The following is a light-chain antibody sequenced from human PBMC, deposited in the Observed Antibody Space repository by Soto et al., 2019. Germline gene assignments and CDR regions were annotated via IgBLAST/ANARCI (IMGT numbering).Light chain of an antibody. CDR1: SSDIGNYNL. Sequence: QSVLTQPASVSGSPGQSITISCTGTSSDIGNYNLVSWYQHHPGKAPKLMIYEGSKRPSGVSNRFSGSKSGNTASLTISGLQAEDEADYYCSSYTSSSTWVFGGGTKLTVL. CDR3: SSYTSSSTWV. V-gene: IGLV2-14*02. J-gene: IGLJ3*02. CDR2: EGS.